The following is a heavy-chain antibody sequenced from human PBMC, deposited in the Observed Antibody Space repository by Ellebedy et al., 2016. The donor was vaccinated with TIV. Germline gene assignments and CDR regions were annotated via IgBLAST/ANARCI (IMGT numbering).Heavy chain of an antibody. CDR2: ISNDGRST. J-gene: IGHJ6*02. D-gene: IGHD2-2*01. V-gene: IGHV3-74*01. CDR1: GFTFSTYW. Sequence: GESLKISCAASGFTFSTYWMQWVRQVPGKGLVWLSYISNDGRSTTYADSVKGRFTISRDNAKNTLYLHMNRMRVEDTAVYYCTRLYCSSISCYVAMDVWGQGTTVTVSS. CDR3: TRLYCSSISCYVAMDV.